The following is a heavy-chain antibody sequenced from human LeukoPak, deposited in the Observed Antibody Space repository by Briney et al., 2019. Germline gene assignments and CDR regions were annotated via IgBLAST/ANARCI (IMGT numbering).Heavy chain of an antibody. CDR1: GGSFSGYY. Sequence: SETLSLTCAVYGGSFSGYYWSWIRQPPGKGLEWIGEINHSGSTNYNPSLKSRVTISVDTSKNQFSLKLSSVTAADTAVYYCARVGCYYGSGTDYWGQGTLVTVSS. J-gene: IGHJ4*02. V-gene: IGHV4-34*01. CDR2: INHSGST. D-gene: IGHD3-10*01. CDR3: ARVGCYYGSGTDY.